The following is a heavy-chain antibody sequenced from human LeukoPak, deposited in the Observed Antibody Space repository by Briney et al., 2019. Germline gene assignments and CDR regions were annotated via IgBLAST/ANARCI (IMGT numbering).Heavy chain of an antibody. CDR1: GYTFTGYY. CDR2: MNPNSGNT. CDR3: ARGTHIAAAGTPDFNWFDP. Sequence: ASVKVSCKASGYTFTGYYMHWVRQATGQGLEWMGWMNPNSGNTGYAQKFQGRVTMTRNTSISTAYMELSSLRSEDTAVYYCARGTHIAAAGTPDFNWFDPWGQGTLVTVSS. D-gene: IGHD6-13*01. J-gene: IGHJ5*02. V-gene: IGHV1-8*02.